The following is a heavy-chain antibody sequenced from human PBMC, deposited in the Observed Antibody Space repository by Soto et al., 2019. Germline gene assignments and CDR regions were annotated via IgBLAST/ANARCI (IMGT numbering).Heavy chain of an antibody. CDR2: ISYTGGSSSTI. V-gene: IGHV3-48*02. CDR1: GFTFSTYS. D-gene: IGHD5-12*01. Sequence: GGSLRLSCAASGFTFSTYSMNWVRQAPGKGLEWVSYISYTGGSSSTIYYADSVKGRFTISRDNAKNSLYLQMNSLREEDTGVYYCAREMATITEIDYWGQGTLVTVSS. CDR3: AREMATITEIDY. J-gene: IGHJ4*02.